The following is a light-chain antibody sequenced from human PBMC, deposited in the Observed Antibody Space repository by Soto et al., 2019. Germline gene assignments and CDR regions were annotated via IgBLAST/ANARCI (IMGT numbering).Light chain of an antibody. Sequence: DIQMTQSPSSLSASVGDRVTITCRASQTIANYLNWYQQKPGKAPKLLIHGASSLQSGVPSRLSGSGSGTDFTLTISNLQPEDFATYYCQQSYSSPPITFGQGTRLEIK. CDR3: QQSYSSPPIT. J-gene: IGKJ5*01. CDR2: GAS. CDR1: QTIANY. V-gene: IGKV1-39*01.